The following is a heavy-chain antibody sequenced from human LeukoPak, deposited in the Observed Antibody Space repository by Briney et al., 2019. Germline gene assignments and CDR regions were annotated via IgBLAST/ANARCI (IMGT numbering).Heavy chain of an antibody. CDR2: IYSGGST. Sequence: PGGSLRLSCAASGFTASSNHMSWVRQAPGKGLEWVSVIYSGGSTYYADSVKGRFTISRDNSKNTLYLQMNSLRAEDTAVYYCATSGRDGYNLDYWGQGTLVTVSS. V-gene: IGHV3-53*01. CDR3: ATSGRDGYNLDY. J-gene: IGHJ4*02. D-gene: IGHD5-24*01. CDR1: GFTASSNH.